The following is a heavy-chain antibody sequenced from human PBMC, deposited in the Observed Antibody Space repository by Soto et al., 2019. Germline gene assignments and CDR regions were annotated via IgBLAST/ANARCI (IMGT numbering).Heavy chain of an antibody. Sequence: GGSLRLSCAAFGFTVSGKKYVAWVRQTPGKRLEWVSALYDLDGTYYADSVKGRFTTSSDSSRTTVYLQMNSLRPDDTAVYSCATWHLQEHAYDIWGQGTMVTVS. V-gene: IGHV3-53*01. CDR1: GFTVSGKKY. CDR2: LYDLDGT. CDR3: ATWHLQEHAYDI. J-gene: IGHJ3*02. D-gene: IGHD1-1*01.